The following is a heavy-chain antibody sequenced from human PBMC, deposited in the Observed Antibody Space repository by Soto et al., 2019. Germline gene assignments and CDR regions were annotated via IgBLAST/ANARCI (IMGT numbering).Heavy chain of an antibody. CDR1: GCTLSSYW. J-gene: IGHJ4*02. V-gene: IGHV3-7*04. CDR3: ARADRLAAAGTFAY. CDR2: IKQDGSEK. Sequence: CVSLRLPCAASGCTLSSYWISWIRQAPGKGLEWVANIKQDGSEKYYVDSVKGRFTISRDNAKNSLYLQMNSLRAEDTAVYFCARADRLAAAGTFAYWVKGTLVTVSS. D-gene: IGHD6-13*01.